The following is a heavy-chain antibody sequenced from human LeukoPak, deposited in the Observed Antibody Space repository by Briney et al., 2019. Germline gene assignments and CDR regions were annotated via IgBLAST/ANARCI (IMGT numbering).Heavy chain of an antibody. CDR2: INPNSGGT. CDR3: ARGSSAAPTPLGYYYYMDV. CDR1: GYTFTGYY. J-gene: IGHJ6*03. V-gene: IGHV1-2*02. Sequence: GASVKVSCKASGYTFTGYYMHWVRQAPGQGLEWMGWINPNSGGTNYAQKFQGRVTMTRDTSISTAYMELSRLRSDDTAVYYCARGSSAAPTPLGYYYYMDVWGKGSTVTVSS. D-gene: IGHD6-13*01.